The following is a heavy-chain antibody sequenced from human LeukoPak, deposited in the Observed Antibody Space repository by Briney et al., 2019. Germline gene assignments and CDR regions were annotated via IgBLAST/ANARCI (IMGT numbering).Heavy chain of an antibody. CDR1: GFSFSDYS. V-gene: IGHV3-21*01. D-gene: IGHD1-26*01. CDR3: ASGTIVGARGADN. J-gene: IGHJ4*02. CDR2: ISGNSFHI. Sequence: PGGSLRLSCAASGFSFSDYSMTWVRQAPGKALEWVSSISGNSFHIFYADSVKGRFTISRDNAYKSLYLQLNSLRPEDTAVYYCASGTIVGARGADNWGQGTLVSVSS.